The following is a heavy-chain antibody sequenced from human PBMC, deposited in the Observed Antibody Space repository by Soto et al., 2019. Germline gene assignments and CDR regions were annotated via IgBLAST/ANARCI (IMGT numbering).Heavy chain of an antibody. Sequence: ASVKVSCKASGYTFTNFGISWVRQAPGQGLEWMGWISAYNGNTNYAQNFQGRVTMTTDTSTSTAYMELSSLRSEDTAVYYCARDWYYSDSTGYYHDVFDIWGQGTMVTVSS. D-gene: IGHD3-22*01. CDR1: GYTFTNFG. V-gene: IGHV1-18*01. CDR3: ARDWYYSDSTGYYHDVFDI. J-gene: IGHJ3*02. CDR2: ISAYNGNT.